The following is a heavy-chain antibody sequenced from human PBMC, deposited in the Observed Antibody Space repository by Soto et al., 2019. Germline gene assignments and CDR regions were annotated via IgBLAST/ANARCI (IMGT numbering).Heavy chain of an antibody. CDR2: IYYSGTT. J-gene: IGHJ4*02. CDR3: VRQPNRPMAGDD. CDR1: GAPITSPTYY. D-gene: IGHD6-19*01. V-gene: IGHV4-39*01. Sequence: QLQLQESGPGLVKPSETLSLTCTASGAPITSPTYYWGWTRQSPGKGLEWIGSIYYSGTTHYNPALKNRVTVSVDTSNMQFSLSLSSVTAADTAIYYCVRQPNRPMAGDDWCQGTLVTVSS.